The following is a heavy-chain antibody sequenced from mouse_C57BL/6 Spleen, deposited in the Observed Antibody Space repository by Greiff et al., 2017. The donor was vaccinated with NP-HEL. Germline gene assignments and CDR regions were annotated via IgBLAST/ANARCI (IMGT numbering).Heavy chain of an antibody. D-gene: IGHD6-1*01. J-gene: IGHJ2*01. CDR1: GYAFSSSW. CDR2: IYPGDGDT. CDR3: ASGIGSYDYFDY. Sequence: QVQLQQSGPELVKPGASVKISCKASGYAFSSSWMNWVKQRPGKGLEWIGRIYPGDGDTNYNGKFKGKATLTADKSSSTAYMQLSSLTSEDSAVYFGASGIGSYDYFDYWGQGTTLTVSS. V-gene: IGHV1-82*01.